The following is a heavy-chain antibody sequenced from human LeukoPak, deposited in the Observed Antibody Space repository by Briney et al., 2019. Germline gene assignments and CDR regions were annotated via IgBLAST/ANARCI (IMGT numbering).Heavy chain of an antibody. CDR3: ARDVGNQYDCGGDCYSDAFDI. D-gene: IGHD2-21*02. CDR1: GYTFTSYG. Sequence: ASVKVSCKASGYTFTSYGISWVRQAPGQGLEWMGWISAYNGNTNYAQKLQGRVTMTTDTSTSTAYMELRSQRSDDTAVYYCARDVGNQYDCGGDCYSDAFDIWGQGTMVTVSS. V-gene: IGHV1-18*01. CDR2: ISAYNGNT. J-gene: IGHJ3*02.